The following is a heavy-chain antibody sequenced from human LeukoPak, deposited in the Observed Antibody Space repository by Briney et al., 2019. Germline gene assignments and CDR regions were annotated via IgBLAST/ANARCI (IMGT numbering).Heavy chain of an antibody. CDR2: ISYDGSNK. Sequence: GGSLRLSCAASGFTFSNYGMHWVRQAPGKGLEWVAVISYDGSNKYYADSVKGRFTISRDNAKNSLYLQMNSLRAEDTAVYYCARDFHGSGSYDYWGQGTLVTVSS. V-gene: IGHV3-30*03. CDR1: GFTFSNYG. D-gene: IGHD3-10*01. CDR3: ARDFHGSGSYDY. J-gene: IGHJ4*02.